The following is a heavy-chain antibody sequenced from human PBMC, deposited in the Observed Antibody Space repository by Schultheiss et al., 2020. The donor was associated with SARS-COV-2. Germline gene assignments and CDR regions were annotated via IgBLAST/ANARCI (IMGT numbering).Heavy chain of an antibody. D-gene: IGHD6-13*01. CDR1: GFTFSDYY. Sequence: GGSLRLSCADSGFTFSDYYMNWVRQAPGKGLEWVSCISSSRTIYYADSVKGRFTISRDNSKNTLYLQMNSLRAEDTAIYYCAKAIVAAGTGRYLDYWGQGGLVTVSS. J-gene: IGHJ4*02. CDR3: AKAIVAAGTGRYLDY. V-gene: IGHV3-69-1*01. CDR2: ISSSRTI.